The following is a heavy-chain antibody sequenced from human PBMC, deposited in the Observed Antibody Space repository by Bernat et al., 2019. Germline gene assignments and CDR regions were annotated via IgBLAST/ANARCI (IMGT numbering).Heavy chain of an antibody. V-gene: IGHV3-72*01. CDR3: ARLPTSVVVTAD. Sequence: EVQLVESGGGLVQPGWSLRLSCAGSGFTLSDHYMDWIRQAPGKGLEWVGLTRDKAKSYTTEYAASVKGRFTISSDDSGNSLYLQMNSLKSEDTAVYYCARLPTSVVVTADWGQGTLVIDSS. J-gene: IGHJ4*02. CDR1: GFTLSDHY. D-gene: IGHD2-21*02. CDR2: TRDKAKSYTT.